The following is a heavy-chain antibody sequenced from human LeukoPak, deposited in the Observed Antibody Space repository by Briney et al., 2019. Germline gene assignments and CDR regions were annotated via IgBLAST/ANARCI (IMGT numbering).Heavy chain of an antibody. Sequence: GRSLRLSCAASGFTLSSYTLHWVRQAPGKELEWVALISYDGGTKYYADSVKGRFTISRDSSESTLYLQMDSLRAEDTAVYYCAREGAGSLPEGTSFDYWGQGSLVTVSS. V-gene: IGHV3-30-3*01. D-gene: IGHD1-14*01. CDR2: ISYDGGTK. CDR1: GFTLSSYT. J-gene: IGHJ4*02. CDR3: AREGAGSLPEGTSFDY.